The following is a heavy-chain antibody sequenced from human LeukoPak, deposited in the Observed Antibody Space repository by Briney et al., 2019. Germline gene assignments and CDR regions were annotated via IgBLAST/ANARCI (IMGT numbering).Heavy chain of an antibody. J-gene: IGHJ4*02. D-gene: IGHD1-26*01. Sequence: RPLETLSLTCTVSGGSISSFYWSWTRQPAGKGLEWIGRIYISGSTNYSPSLKSRVTMSIDTSKNQFSLKLSSVTAADTAVYYCARATPGRLARFDYWGQGTLVTVSS. CDR2: IYISGST. CDR1: GGSISSFY. CDR3: ARATPGRLARFDY. V-gene: IGHV4-4*07.